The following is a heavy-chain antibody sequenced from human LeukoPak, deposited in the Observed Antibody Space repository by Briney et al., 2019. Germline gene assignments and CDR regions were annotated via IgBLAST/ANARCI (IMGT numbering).Heavy chain of an antibody. Sequence: GASVKVSCKASGGTLSSYAISWVRQAPGQGLEWMGGIIPIFGTANYAQKFQGRVTITTDESTSTAYMELSSPRSEDTAVYYCAKALDSSGWFNAFDIWGQGTMVTVSS. CDR2: IIPIFGTA. D-gene: IGHD6-19*01. V-gene: IGHV1-69*05. J-gene: IGHJ3*02. CDR1: GGTLSSYA. CDR3: AKALDSSGWFNAFDI.